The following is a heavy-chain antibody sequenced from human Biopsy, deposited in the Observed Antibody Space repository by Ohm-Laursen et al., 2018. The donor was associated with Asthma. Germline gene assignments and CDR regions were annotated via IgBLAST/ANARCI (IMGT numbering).Heavy chain of an antibody. D-gene: IGHD3-3*01. CDR1: GFTFSSYG. V-gene: IGHV3-30*18. Sequence: SSLRLSCSAPGFTFSSYGMHWVRQAPGKGLEWVAVISYDGSNKYYADSVKGRFTISRDNSKNTLYLQMNSLRAEDTAVYYCAKWDTYYDFWSGYYTRYNYYYYGMDVWGQGTTVTVSS. J-gene: IGHJ6*02. CDR2: ISYDGSNK. CDR3: AKWDTYYDFWSGYYTRYNYYYYGMDV.